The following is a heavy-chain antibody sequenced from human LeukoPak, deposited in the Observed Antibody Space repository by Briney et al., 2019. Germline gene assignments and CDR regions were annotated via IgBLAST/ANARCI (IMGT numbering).Heavy chain of an antibody. CDR2: IESDGTRT. V-gene: IGHV3-74*01. CDR1: GFTFTTSW. D-gene: IGHD6-13*01. Sequence: TGGSLRLSCAASGFTFTTSWMHCFRQAPGKGLVWVSRIESDGTRTTYADSVKGRFTISRDNAKNTLYLQMNSLRAEDTAVYYCARDQYSSTWYRGAFDVWGQGTMVSVSS. J-gene: IGHJ3*01. CDR3: ARDQYSSTWYRGAFDV.